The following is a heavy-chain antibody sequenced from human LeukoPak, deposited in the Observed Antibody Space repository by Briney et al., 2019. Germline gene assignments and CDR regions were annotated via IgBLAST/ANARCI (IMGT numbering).Heavy chain of an antibody. J-gene: IGHJ6*03. CDR3: ARERAYYYYYMDV. Sequence: PGGSLRLSCAASGFTFSSYGMHWVRQAPGKGLEWVAVIWYDGSNKYYADSVKGRFTISRDNSKNTLYLQMNSLRAEDTAVCYCARERAYYYYYMDVWGKGTTVTVSS. V-gene: IGHV3-33*01. CDR1: GFTFSSYG. CDR2: IWYDGSNK.